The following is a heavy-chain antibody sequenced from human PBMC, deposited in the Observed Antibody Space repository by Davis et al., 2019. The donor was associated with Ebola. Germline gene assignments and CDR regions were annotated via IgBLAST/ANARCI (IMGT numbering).Heavy chain of an antibody. Sequence: AASVKVSCKASGYTFTGYYMHWVRQAPGQGLEWMGRINPNSGGTNYAQKFQGRVTMTRDTSTSTVYMELSSLRSEDTAVYYCARDNEQWLVLTPTYFDYWGQGTLVTVSS. J-gene: IGHJ4*02. CDR1: GYTFTGYY. D-gene: IGHD6-19*01. V-gene: IGHV1-2*06. CDR2: INPNSGGT. CDR3: ARDNEQWLVLTPTYFDY.